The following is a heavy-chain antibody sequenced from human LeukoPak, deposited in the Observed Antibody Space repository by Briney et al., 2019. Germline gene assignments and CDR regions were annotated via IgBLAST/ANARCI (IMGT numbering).Heavy chain of an antibody. J-gene: IGHJ4*02. V-gene: IGHV3-21*01. CDR2: ISSSSSYI. CDR1: GFTVSSNY. Sequence: GGSLRLSCAASGFTVSSNYMSWVRQAPGKGLEWVSSISSSSSYIYYADSVKGRFTISRDNAKNSLYLQMNSLRAEDTAVYYCARGGIAAAGIDYWGQGTLVTVSS. D-gene: IGHD6-13*01. CDR3: ARGGIAAAGIDY.